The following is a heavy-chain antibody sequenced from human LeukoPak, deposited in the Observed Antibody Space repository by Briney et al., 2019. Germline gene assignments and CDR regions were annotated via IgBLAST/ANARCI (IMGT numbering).Heavy chain of an antibody. CDR2: ITPSGST. J-gene: IGHJ4*02. D-gene: IGHD3-22*01. CDR3: ASSFYYDSRDY. Sequence: KPSETLSLSCGVSGGSLSDYYWSWIRQPPGKGLEWIGEITPSGSTNYSPSLKSRVSISIDTSKKKLSLRLTSVTAADSAVYYCASSFYYDSRDYWGQGTLVTVSS. V-gene: IGHV4-34*01. CDR1: GGSLSDYY.